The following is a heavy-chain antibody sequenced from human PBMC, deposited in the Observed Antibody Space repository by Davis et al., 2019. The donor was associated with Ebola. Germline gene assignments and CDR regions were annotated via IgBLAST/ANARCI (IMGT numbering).Heavy chain of an antibody. CDR3: ARGPYPDIAVVPAAISALLAWYFDL. Sequence: GESLKISCAASGFTFSSYWMHWVRQAPGKGLVWVSRINSDGSSTSYADSVKGRFTISRDNAKNTLYLQMNSLRAEDTAVYYCARGPYPDIAVVPAAISALLAWYFDLWGRGTLVTVSS. V-gene: IGHV3-74*01. D-gene: IGHD2-2*02. CDR2: INSDGSST. J-gene: IGHJ2*01. CDR1: GFTFSSYW.